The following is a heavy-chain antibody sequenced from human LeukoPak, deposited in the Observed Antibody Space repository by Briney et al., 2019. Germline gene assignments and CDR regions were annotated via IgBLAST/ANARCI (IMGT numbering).Heavy chain of an antibody. J-gene: IGHJ4*02. V-gene: IGHV3-74*01. Sequence: GGSLRLSCAASGFTFSSYWMHWVRQAPGKGLVWVSRINSDGSSTSYADSVKGRFTTSRDNAKNTLYLRMNSLRAEDTAVYYCARDPLGYDSSGYYDYWGQGTLVTVSS. CDR3: ARDPLGYDSSGYYDY. CDR1: GFTFSSYW. D-gene: IGHD3-22*01. CDR2: INSDGSST.